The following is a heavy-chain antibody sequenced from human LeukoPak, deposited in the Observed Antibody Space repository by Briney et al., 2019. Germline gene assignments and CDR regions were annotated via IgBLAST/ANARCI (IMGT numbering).Heavy chain of an antibody. Sequence: ASVKVSCKASGYTFTSYYMHWVRQAPGQGLEWMGIINPSGGSTSYAQKFQGRATMTRHTSTSTVYMELSSLRSEDTAVYYCARSRELHTFDPWGQGTLVTVSS. CDR3: ARSRELHTFDP. CDR2: INPSGGST. CDR1: GYTFTSYY. V-gene: IGHV1-46*01. J-gene: IGHJ5*02. D-gene: IGHD1-26*01.